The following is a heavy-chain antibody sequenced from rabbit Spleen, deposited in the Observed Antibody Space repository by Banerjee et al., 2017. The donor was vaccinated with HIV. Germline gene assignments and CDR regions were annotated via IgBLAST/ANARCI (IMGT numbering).Heavy chain of an antibody. D-gene: IGHD1-1*01. Sequence: QEQLVESGGDLVQPEGSLTLTCTASGFSFSSSYYMCWVRQAPGKGLEWIACIYAGSIGGTFYATWAKGRFTSSKTSSTTVTLQMTSLTAADTATYFCARNYVIAFDPWGQGTLVTVS. J-gene: IGHJ2*01. CDR3: ARNYVIAFDP. V-gene: IGHV1S45*01. CDR2: IYAGSIGGT. CDR1: GFSFSSSYY.